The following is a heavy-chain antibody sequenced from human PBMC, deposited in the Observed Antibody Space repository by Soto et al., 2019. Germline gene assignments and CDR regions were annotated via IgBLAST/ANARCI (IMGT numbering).Heavy chain of an antibody. Sequence: QVQLQESGPGLVKPSETLSLTCTVSGGSISTYYWSWIRQPPGMGLEWIGYIYYSGNTNYNPSLKSRVTMSVDTSENQFSLKLTSATAADTAVYYCARRAGGSSGSDYWGQGTLVTVSS. CDR1: GGSISTYY. CDR3: ARRAGGSSGSDY. CDR2: IYYSGNT. V-gene: IGHV4-59*01. J-gene: IGHJ4*02. D-gene: IGHD6-19*01.